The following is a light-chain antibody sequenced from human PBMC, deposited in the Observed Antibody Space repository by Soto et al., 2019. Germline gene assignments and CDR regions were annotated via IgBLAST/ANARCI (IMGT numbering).Light chain of an antibody. CDR1: QSVSSY. Sequence: EIVLTQSPATLSLSPGERATLSCRASQSVSSYLAWYQQKPGQAPRLLIYDASNRATGIPARFSGSGSGTDFTLTLSSLEPEDLAVYYCQQRSNWPPITFAQVTRLAIK. V-gene: IGKV3-11*01. J-gene: IGKJ5*01. CDR3: QQRSNWPPIT. CDR2: DAS.